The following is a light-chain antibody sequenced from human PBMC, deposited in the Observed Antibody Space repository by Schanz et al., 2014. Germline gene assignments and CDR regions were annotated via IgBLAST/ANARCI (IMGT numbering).Light chain of an antibody. V-gene: IGLV2-8*01. J-gene: IGLJ2*01. CDR1: SSDVGGYNQ. CDR3: SSYAGNNKLL. Sequence: QSALTQPPSASGSPGQSVTISCTGTSSDVGGYNQVSWYQQHPGKAPKLMIYEVSKRPSGVPDRFSGSKSGNTASLTVSGLQAEDEADYYCSSYAGNNKLLFGGGTKLTVL. CDR2: EVS.